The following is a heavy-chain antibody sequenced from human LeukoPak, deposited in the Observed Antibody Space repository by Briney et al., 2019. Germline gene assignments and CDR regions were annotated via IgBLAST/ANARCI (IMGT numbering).Heavy chain of an antibody. CDR3: AKVHSPAAAAKDYFDY. CDR2: ISYDGSNK. Sequence: PGGSLRLSCAASGFTFSSYAMHWVRQAPGKGLEWVAVISYDGSNKYYADFVKGRFTISRDNSKNTLYLQMNSLRAEDTAVYYCAKVHSPAAAAKDYFDYWGQGTLVTVSS. J-gene: IGHJ4*02. CDR1: GFTFSSYA. V-gene: IGHV3-30-3*01. D-gene: IGHD6-13*01.